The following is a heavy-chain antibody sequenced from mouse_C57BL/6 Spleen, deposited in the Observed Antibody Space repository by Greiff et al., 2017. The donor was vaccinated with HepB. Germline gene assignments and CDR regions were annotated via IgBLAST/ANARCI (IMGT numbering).Heavy chain of an antibody. CDR2: ISYSGST. J-gene: IGHJ3*01. V-gene: IGHV3-1*01. CDR3: ARGGAGTGFAY. D-gene: IGHD4-1*01. Sequence: EVQLQESGPGMVKPSQSLSLTCTVTGYSITSGYDWHWIRHFPGNKLEWMGYISYSGSTNYNPSLKSRISITHDTSKNHFFLKLNSVTTADTATYYYARGGAGTGFAYWGQGTLVTVSA. CDR1: GYSITSGYD.